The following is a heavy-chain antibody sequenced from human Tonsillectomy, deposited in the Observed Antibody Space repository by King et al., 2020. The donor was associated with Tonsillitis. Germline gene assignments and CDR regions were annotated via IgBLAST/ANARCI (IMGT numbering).Heavy chain of an antibody. CDR1: GFTFSSYG. Sequence: VQLVESGGGVVQPGGSLRLSCAASGFTFSSYGMHWVRQAPGKGLEWVAFIRYDGSNKYYADSVKGRFTISRDNSKNTLYLQMNSLRAEDTAVYYCAKGIGGVGDYPPSYFDYWGQGTLVTVSS. D-gene: IGHD4-17*01. CDR2: IRYDGSNK. CDR3: AKGIGGVGDYPPSYFDY. V-gene: IGHV3-30*02. J-gene: IGHJ4*02.